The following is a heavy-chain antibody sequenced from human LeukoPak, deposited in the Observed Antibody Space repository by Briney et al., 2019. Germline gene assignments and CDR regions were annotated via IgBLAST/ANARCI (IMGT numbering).Heavy chain of an antibody. CDR1: GFTFSSYG. J-gene: IGHJ4*02. Sequence: GGSLRLSCAASGFTFSSYGMHWVRQAPGKGLEWVAVIWYDGSNKYYADSVKGRFTISRDNSKNTLYLQMNSLRAEDTAVYYCARDHSGSYPVYYFDYWGQGTLVTVSS. V-gene: IGHV3-33*01. CDR2: IWYDGSNK. CDR3: ARDHSGSYPVYYFDY. D-gene: IGHD1-26*01.